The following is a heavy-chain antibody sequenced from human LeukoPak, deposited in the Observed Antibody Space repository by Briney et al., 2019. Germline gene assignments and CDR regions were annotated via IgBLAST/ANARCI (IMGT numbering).Heavy chain of an antibody. CDR3: ARDRAITRDAFDI. J-gene: IGHJ3*02. CDR1: GGTFISYA. CDR2: IIPILGTA. Sequence: GASVKVSCKASGGTFISYAISWVRQAPGQGLEWMGRIIPILGTANYAQKFQGRVTMTRDTSTSTVYMELSSLRSEDTAVYYCARDRAITRDAFDIWGQGTMVTVSS. V-gene: IGHV1-69*05. D-gene: IGHD3-3*01.